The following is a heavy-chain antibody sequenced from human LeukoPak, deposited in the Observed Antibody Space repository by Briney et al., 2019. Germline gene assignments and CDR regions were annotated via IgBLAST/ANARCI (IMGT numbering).Heavy chain of an antibody. CDR1: GYTFTSYG. J-gene: IGHJ6*03. CDR2: ISAYNGNT. D-gene: IGHD6-19*01. Sequence: ASVKVSCKASGYTFTSYGISWVRQAPGQGLEWMGWISAYNGNTNYAQKLQGRVTMTTDTSTSTAYMELRSLRSDDTAVYYCARAGNRIAVAGQYYYYYYMDVWGKGTTVTASS. CDR3: ARAGNRIAVAGQYYYYYYMDV. V-gene: IGHV1-18*01.